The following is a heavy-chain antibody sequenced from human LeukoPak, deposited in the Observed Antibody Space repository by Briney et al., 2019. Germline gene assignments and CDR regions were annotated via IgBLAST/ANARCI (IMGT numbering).Heavy chain of an antibody. J-gene: IGHJ4*02. CDR1: GLTFSSYA. V-gene: IGHV3-23*01. CDR3: AKAASGSYLYYFDY. D-gene: IGHD1-26*01. Sequence: GGSLRLSCAASGLTFSSYAMNWVRQAPGKGLEWVSTISYSGGSTYYVDSVKGRFTISRDNSKNTLYLQLNSLRAEDTAVYYCAKAASGSYLYYFDYWGQGTLVTVSS. CDR2: ISYSGGST.